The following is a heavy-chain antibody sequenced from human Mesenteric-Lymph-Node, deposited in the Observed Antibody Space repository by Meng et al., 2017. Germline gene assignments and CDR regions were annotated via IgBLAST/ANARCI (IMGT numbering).Heavy chain of an antibody. Sequence: GGSLRLSCAASGFTFSSYSMNWVRQAPGKGLEWVSSISSSSSYIYYADSVKGRFTISRDNSKNTLYLQMNSLRAEDTAVYYCAKVSLTFETGGYCSGGSCYSEFDYWGQGTLVTVSS. J-gene: IGHJ4*02. V-gene: IGHV3-21*04. D-gene: IGHD2-15*01. CDR1: GFTFSSYS. CDR2: ISSSSSYI. CDR3: AKVSLTFETGGYCSGGSCYSEFDY.